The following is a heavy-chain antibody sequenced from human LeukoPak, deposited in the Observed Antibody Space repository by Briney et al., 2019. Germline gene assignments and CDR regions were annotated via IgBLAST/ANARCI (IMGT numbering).Heavy chain of an antibody. J-gene: IGHJ4*02. D-gene: IGHD3-10*01. Sequence: ASVKVSCKASGYTFTGYYMHWVRQAPGQGLEWMGWINPNSGGTNYAQKFQGWVTMTRDTSISTAYMELSRLRSDDTAVYYCAREYYYGSGSYYRRSGGYFDYWGQGTLVTVSS. CDR3: AREYYYGSGSYYRRSGGYFDY. CDR2: INPNSGGT. CDR1: GYTFTGYY. V-gene: IGHV1-2*04.